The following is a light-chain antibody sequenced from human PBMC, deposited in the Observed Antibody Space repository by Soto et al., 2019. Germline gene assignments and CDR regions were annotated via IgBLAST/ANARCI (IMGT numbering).Light chain of an antibody. CDR1: HSVSSR. CDR3: QHYTNWPLT. CDR2: GAS. Sequence: EIITTQSPATLSVSPGERATLSCRASHSVSSRLAWYQQKPGQAPRLLIYGASTRATGLPARFSGSGSGTEFTLTISSLQSEDFAVYYCQHYTNWPLTFGGGTKVEI. J-gene: IGKJ4*01. V-gene: IGKV3-15*01.